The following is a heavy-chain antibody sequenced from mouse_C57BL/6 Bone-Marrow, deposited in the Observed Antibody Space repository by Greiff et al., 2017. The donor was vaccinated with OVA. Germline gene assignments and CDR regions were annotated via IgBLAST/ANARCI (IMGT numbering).Heavy chain of an antibody. Sequence: QVQLQQPGAELVMPGASVKLSCKASGYTFTSYWMHWVKQRPGQGLEWIGEIDPSDSYTNYNQKFKGKSTLTVDKSSSTAYMQLSSLTSEDSAVYYCARDDDYDGGLYYAMDYWGQGTSVTVSS. D-gene: IGHD2-4*01. CDR3: ARDDDYDGGLYYAMDY. CDR1: GYTFTSYW. J-gene: IGHJ4*01. V-gene: IGHV1-69*01. CDR2: IDPSDSYT.